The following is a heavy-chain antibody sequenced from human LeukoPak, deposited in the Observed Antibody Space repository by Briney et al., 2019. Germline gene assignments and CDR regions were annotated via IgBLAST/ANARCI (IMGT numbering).Heavy chain of an antibody. D-gene: IGHD3-10*01. CDR1: GFSLSTSGVG. J-gene: IGHJ4*02. Sequence: SGPTLVNPTQTLTLTCTFSGFSLSTSGVGVGWIRQPPGKALEWLALIYWDDDKRYSPSLKRRLTITKDTSKNQVVLTMTNMDPVDTATYYCAHRRDVRYYGSGSFDYWGQGTLVTVSS. CDR3: AHRRDVRYYGSGSFDY. CDR2: IYWDDDK. V-gene: IGHV2-5*02.